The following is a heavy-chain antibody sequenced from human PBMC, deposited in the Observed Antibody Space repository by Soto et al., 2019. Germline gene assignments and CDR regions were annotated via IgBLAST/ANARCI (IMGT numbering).Heavy chain of an antibody. J-gene: IGHJ5*02. CDR1: GSTFGNYW. CDR3: VREGDSGFFS. Sequence: EVQLVESGGGLVQPGGSLRLSCATSGSTFGNYWMSWVRQAPGKRLEWVANTKQDESEKYYVGSVKGRFTISRDNAKNSLYLQMNSLRAEDTAVYFCVREGDSGFFSWGQGTLVTVSS. V-gene: IGHV3-7*01. D-gene: IGHD6-25*01. CDR2: TKQDESEK.